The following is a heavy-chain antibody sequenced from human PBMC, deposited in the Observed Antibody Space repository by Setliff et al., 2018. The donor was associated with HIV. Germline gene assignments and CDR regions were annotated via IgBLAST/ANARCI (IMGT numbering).Heavy chain of an antibody. D-gene: IGHD2-15*01. J-gene: IGHJ5*02. Sequence: SEXXSLXCTVXGGSISXXYXXXXRQPPGKGLEWMGHIYSSGSTNYXPSLXXXVTISVDTSKNQFSLTHNSVTAADTAVYHCVRHHDSDFSGDPDWFDPWGQGILVTVSS. CDR1: GGSISXXY. CDR3: VRHHDSDFSGDPDWFDP. CDR2: IYSSGST. V-gene: IGHV4-4*08.